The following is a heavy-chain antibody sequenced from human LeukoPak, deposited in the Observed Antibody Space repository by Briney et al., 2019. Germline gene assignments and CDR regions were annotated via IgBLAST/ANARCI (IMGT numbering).Heavy chain of an antibody. Sequence: GGSLRLSCAASKFTFSDYSMNWVRQAPGKGLEWVSSISTSSSYIYYADSVKGRFTISRDNAKNSLYLQMNSLRAEDTAVYYCAKNDFGSGWVGDYWGQGTLVTVSS. CDR2: ISTSSSYI. J-gene: IGHJ4*02. D-gene: IGHD6-19*01. CDR1: KFTFSDYS. V-gene: IGHV3-21*04. CDR3: AKNDFGSGWVGDY.